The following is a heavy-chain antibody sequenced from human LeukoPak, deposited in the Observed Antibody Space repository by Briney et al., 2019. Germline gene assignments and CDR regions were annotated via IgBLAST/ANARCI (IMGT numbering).Heavy chain of an antibody. CDR2: ISSSSSYI. CDR3: ARDHKVYYGMDV. J-gene: IGHJ6*02. CDR1: GFTFSSYS. Sequence: GGSLRLSCAASGFTFSSYSMNWVRQAPGKGLEWVSSISSSSSYIYHADSVKGRFTISRDNAKNSLYLQMNSLRAEDTAVYYCARDHKVYYGMDVWGQGTTVTVSS. V-gene: IGHV3-21*01.